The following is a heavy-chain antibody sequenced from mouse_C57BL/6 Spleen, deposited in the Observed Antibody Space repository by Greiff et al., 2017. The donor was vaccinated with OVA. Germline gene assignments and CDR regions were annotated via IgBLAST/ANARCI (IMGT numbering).Heavy chain of an antibody. J-gene: IGHJ3*01. CDR1: GYTFTEYT. Sequence: QVHVKQSGAELVKPGASVKLSCKASGYTFTEYTIHWVKQRSGQGLEWIGWFYPGSGSIKYNEKFKDKATLTANKASSTVYMELSRLTSEDSAVYFCARPEGRYYAWFAYWGQGTLVTVSA. D-gene: IGHD1-1*02. CDR3: ARPEGRYYAWFAY. CDR2: FYPGSGSI. V-gene: IGHV1-62-2*01.